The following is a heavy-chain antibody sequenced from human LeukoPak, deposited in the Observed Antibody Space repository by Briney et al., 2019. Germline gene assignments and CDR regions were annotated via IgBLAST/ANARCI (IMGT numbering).Heavy chain of an antibody. J-gene: IGHJ4*02. Sequence: ASVKVSCKASGDTFTGYYMHWVRQAPGQGLEWMGWINPNSGGTKCAQKFQGRVTMTRDTSISTAYMELSSLRSDDTAMYYCARDPSIEAAATLFDYWGQGTLVTVSS. CDR3: ARDPSIEAAATLFDY. CDR2: INPNSGGT. D-gene: IGHD6-13*01. CDR1: GDTFTGYY. V-gene: IGHV1-2*02.